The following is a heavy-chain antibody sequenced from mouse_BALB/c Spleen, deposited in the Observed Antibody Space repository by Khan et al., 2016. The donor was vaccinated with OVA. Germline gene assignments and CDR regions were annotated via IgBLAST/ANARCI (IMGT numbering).Heavy chain of an antibody. Sequence: QVQLQQSGAELVRPGASVKLSCQASGYTFTNHWINWVKQRPGQGLEWIGNIYPSDSYTNYNHQFKDKATLTVDKSSSAAYMQLSSPTSEDSAVYYCTRGDSGSFDYWGQGTTLTVSA. V-gene: IGHV1-69*02. CDR2: IYPSDSYT. CDR1: GYTFTNHW. CDR3: TRGDSGSFDY. J-gene: IGHJ2*01. D-gene: IGHD3-1*01.